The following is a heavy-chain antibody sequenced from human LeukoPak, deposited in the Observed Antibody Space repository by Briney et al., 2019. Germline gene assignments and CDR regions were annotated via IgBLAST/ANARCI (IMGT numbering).Heavy chain of an antibody. CDR1: GFTVSSNY. CDR2: INQDGSAE. Sequence: PGGSLRLSCAASGFTVSSNYMNWVRQAPGKGLEWVANINQDGSAEYYVDSVKGRFTISRDNAKNSLYLQMNSLRAEDTAVYYCARDTSRNDLDYWGQGTLVTVSS. V-gene: IGHV3-7*04. J-gene: IGHJ4*02. D-gene: IGHD1-1*01. CDR3: ARDTSRNDLDY.